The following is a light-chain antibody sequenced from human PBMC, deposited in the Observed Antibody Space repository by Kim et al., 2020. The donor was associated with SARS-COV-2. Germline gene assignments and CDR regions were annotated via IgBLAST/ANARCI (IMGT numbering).Light chain of an antibody. J-gene: IGLJ2*01. Sequence: NLMLTQPHSVSESQGKTVTISCTRSSGSIASNYVQWYQQRPGSAPTTVIYEDNQRPSGVPDRFSGSIDSSSNSASLTISGLKTEDEADYYGQSYDSSNVVFGGGTQLTVL. CDR1: SGSIASNY. V-gene: IGLV6-57*04. CDR2: EDN. CDR3: QSYDSSNVV.